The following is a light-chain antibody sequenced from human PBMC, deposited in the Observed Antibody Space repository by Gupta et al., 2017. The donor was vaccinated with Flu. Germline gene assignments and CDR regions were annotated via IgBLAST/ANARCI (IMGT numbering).Light chain of an antibody. CDR3: SSYTSSSTLDVV. CDR2: EVS. J-gene: IGLJ2*01. CDR1: SSDVGGYNY. Sequence: QSALTPPASVSGSPGQSITISCTGTSSDVGGYNYVSWYQQHPGKAPKLMIYEVSNRPSGVSNRFSGSKSGNTASLTISGLQAEDEADYYCSSYTSSSTLDVVVGGGTKLTVL. V-gene: IGLV2-14*01.